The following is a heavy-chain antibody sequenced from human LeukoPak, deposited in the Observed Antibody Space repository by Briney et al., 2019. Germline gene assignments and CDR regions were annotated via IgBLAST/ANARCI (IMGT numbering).Heavy chain of an antibody. V-gene: IGHV4-39*02. Sequence: YSGNTYYNPSLKSSLTMSVDTSKNHFSLNLKSVAAADTSVYYCARRLRIGAAEWFDPWGQGIMVTVSS. CDR3: ARRLRIGAAEWFDP. CDR2: YSGNT. J-gene: IGHJ5*02. D-gene: IGHD2-15*01.